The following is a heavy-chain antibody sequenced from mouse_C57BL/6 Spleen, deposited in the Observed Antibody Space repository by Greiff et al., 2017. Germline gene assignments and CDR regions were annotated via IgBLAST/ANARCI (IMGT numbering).Heavy chain of an antibody. CDR3: ARSCSNSPFDY. D-gene: IGHD2-5*01. V-gene: IGHV1-69*01. CDR1: GYTFTSYW. CDR2: IDPSDSYT. J-gene: IGHJ2*01. Sequence: QVQLQQPGAELVMPGASVKLSCKASGYTFTSYWMHWVKQRPGQGLEWIGEIDPSDSYTNYNQKFKGKSTLTVDKSSSTAYVQLSSLTSEDSAVYYCARSCSNSPFDYWGQGTTLTVSS.